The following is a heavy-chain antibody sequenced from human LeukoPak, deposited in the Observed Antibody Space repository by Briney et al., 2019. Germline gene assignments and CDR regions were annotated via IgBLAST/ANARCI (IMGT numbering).Heavy chain of an antibody. V-gene: IGHV3-11*04. CDR1: GFTFSDYY. Sequence: GGSLRLSCAASGFTFSDYYMSWIRQAPGKGLEWVSYISSSGSTIYYADSVKGRFTISRDNSKNTLHLQIDSLRAEDTATYYCTRDNANRAYDYWGQGTLVTVSS. CDR2: ISSSGSTI. J-gene: IGHJ4*02. D-gene: IGHD1-14*01. CDR3: TRDNANRAYDY.